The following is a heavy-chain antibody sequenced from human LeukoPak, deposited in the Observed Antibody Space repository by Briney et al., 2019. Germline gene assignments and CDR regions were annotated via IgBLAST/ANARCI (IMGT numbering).Heavy chain of an antibody. CDR1: GFTFSNYL. Sequence: GGSLRLSCAASGFTFSNYLMHWVRQTPGKGLVWISRISTDGSFTNYADSVKGRFSISRDNAKNTLYLQMNSLRAEDTAVYYCAREGSGQYYFDYWGQGTLVTVSS. D-gene: IGHD6-19*01. CDR3: AREGSGQYYFDY. V-gene: IGHV3-74*01. J-gene: IGHJ4*02. CDR2: ISTDGSFT.